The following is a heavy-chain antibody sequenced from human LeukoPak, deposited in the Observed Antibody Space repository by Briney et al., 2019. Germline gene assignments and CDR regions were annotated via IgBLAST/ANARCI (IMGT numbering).Heavy chain of an antibody. CDR3: ARRGYTYGYVDC. CDR1: GFTFSNYE. D-gene: IGHD5-18*01. V-gene: IGHV3-48*03. CDR2: ISSSGSTI. J-gene: IGHJ4*02. Sequence: GGSLRLSCAASGFTFSNYEMNWVRQAPWKGLEWVSYISSSGSTIYYADSVKGRFTISRDNAKNSLYLQMNSLRDEDTAVYFCARRGYTYGYVDCWGQGTLVTVSS.